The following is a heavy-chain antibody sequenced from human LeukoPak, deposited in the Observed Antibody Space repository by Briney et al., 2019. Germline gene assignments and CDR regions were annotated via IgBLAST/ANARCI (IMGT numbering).Heavy chain of an antibody. J-gene: IGHJ4*02. V-gene: IGHV1-69*13. Sequence: ASVKVSCKASGGTFISTYAISWVRQAPGQGLEWMGGIIPIFGTTSYAQKFQGRVTITAVESTSTAYMELSSLRTEDTAVYYYATATGGNWGFDFWGQGILVTVSS. D-gene: IGHD3-16*01. CDR2: IIPIFGTT. CDR3: ATATGGNWGFDF. CDR1: GGTFISTYA.